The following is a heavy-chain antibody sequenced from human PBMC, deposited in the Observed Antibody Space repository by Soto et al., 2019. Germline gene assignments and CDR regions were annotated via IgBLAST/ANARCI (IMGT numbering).Heavy chain of an antibody. CDR2: ISSDGSNK. J-gene: IGHJ4*02. D-gene: IGHD6-13*01. CDR3: AKDGAAAGTFDY. CDR1: GFTFSSYA. V-gene: IGHV3-30*18. Sequence: QVQLVESGGGVVQPGRSLRLSCAASGFTFSSYAMQWVRQATGKGLEWVGVISSDGSNKYYADSVKDRFTISRDNSKNTLYMQMNSLRAEDTAVYYCAKDGAAAGTFDYWGQGTLVTVSS.